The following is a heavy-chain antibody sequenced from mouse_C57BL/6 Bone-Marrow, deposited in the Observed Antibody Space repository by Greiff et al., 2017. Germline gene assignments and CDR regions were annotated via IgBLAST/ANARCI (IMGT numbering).Heavy chain of an antibody. Sequence: QVQLKEPGPELVKPGASVKISCKASGYAFSSSWMNWVKQRPGKGLEWIGRLYPGDGDTNYNGKFKGKATLNADKSSSTAYMQLSSLTSEDSAVYFSARYYEGYYYDVWGTGTTVTVSS. CDR3: ARYYEGYYYDV. CDR1: GYAFSSSW. CDR2: LYPGDGDT. V-gene: IGHV1-82*01. J-gene: IGHJ1*03. D-gene: IGHD2-3*01.